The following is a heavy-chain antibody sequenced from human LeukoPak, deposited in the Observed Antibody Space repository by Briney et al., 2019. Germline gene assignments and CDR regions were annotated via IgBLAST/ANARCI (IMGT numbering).Heavy chain of an antibody. Sequence: GTSVKVSCKASGFTFTSSAVQWVRQARGQRLEWMGWISAYNGNTNYAQKLQGRVTMTTDTSTSTAYMELRSLRSDDTAVYYCARDGRLGMGRGVNAFDIWGQGTMVTVSS. J-gene: IGHJ3*02. V-gene: IGHV1-18*04. CDR1: GFTFTSSA. CDR2: ISAYNGNT. CDR3: ARDGRLGMGRGVNAFDI. D-gene: IGHD3-10*01.